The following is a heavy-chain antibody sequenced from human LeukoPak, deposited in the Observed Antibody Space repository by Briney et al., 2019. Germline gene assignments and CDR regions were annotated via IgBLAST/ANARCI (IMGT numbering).Heavy chain of an antibody. CDR3: ARSVVPAATPLWYYYMDV. CDR1: GYTFTSYD. J-gene: IGHJ6*03. D-gene: IGHD2-2*01. CDR2: MNPNSGNT. V-gene: IGHV1-8*01. Sequence: GALVKVSCKASGYTFTSYDINWVRQATGQGLEWMGWMNPNSGNTGYAQKFQGRVTMTRNTSISTAYMELSSLRSEDTAVYYCARSVVPAATPLWYYYMDVWGKGTTVTVSS.